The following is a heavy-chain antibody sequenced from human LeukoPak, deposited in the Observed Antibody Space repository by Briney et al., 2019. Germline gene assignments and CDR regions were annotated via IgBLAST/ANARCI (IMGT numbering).Heavy chain of an antibody. V-gene: IGHV4-39*07. CDR3: ARVAAGYSYYYYYMDV. CDR2: IYYSGST. CDR1: GDSISSSRYY. Sequence: SETLSLTCAVSGDSISSSRYYWGWIRQPPGKGLEWIGSIYYSGSTYYNPSLKSRVTISVDTSKNQFSLKLSSVTAADTAVYYCARVAAGYSYYYYYMDVWGKGTTVTVSS. D-gene: IGHD5-18*01. J-gene: IGHJ6*03.